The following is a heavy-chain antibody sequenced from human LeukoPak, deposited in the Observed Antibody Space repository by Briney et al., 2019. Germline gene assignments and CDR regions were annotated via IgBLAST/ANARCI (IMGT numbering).Heavy chain of an antibody. CDR1: GDTVSSDNAA. J-gene: IGHJ4*02. Sequence: SQTLSLTFAISGDTVSSDNAAWNWIRQSPSRGLEWLGRTYYRSKWYNDYAVSVKSRITITPDTSKNQFSLQLNSVTPEDTALYYCARSTGNFDYWGQGTLVTVSS. V-gene: IGHV6-1*01. D-gene: IGHD1-1*01. CDR2: TYYRSKWYN. CDR3: ARSTGNFDY.